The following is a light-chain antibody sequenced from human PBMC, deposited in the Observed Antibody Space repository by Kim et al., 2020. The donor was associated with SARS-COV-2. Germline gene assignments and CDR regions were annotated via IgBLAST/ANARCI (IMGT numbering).Light chain of an antibody. V-gene: IGLV3-19*01. CDR3: NSRDSSGNHLV. J-gene: IGLJ3*02. Sequence: LGQTVWITCQGESLRRYYASWSQQKPGQAPVLVIYGKNNRPSGIPDRFSGYSAGNTASLTITGAQAEDEADYYCNSRDSSGNHLVFGGGTQLTVL. CDR2: GKN. CDR1: SLRRYY.